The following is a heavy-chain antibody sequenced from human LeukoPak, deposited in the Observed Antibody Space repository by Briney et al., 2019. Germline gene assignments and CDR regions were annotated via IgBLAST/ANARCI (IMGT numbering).Heavy chain of an antibody. D-gene: IGHD3-10*01. CDR1: GFTFGDYA. J-gene: IGHJ4*02. CDR2: IRSKAYGGTT. V-gene: IGHV3-49*04. CDR3: TREVTYYYGSGSYY. Sequence: GGSLRLSCTASGFTFGDYAMSWVRQAPGKGPEWVGFIRSKAYGGTTEYAASVKGRFTISRDDSKSIAYLQMNSLKTEDTAVYYCTREVTYYYGSGSYYWGQGTLVTVSS.